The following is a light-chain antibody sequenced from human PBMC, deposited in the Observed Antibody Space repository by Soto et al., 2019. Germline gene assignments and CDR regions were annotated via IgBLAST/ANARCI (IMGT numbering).Light chain of an antibody. Sequence: QLVLTQSPYASASLGASVKLTCTLTSGHSSYIIVWHQQQPEKGPRYLMKVNSDGSHIKGDGIPDRFSGSSSGAERYLTISRLQSEDEADYYCQTWLSSGIRVFGGGTKLTVL. CDR1: SGHSSYI. V-gene: IGLV4-69*01. CDR2: VNSDGSH. CDR3: QTWLSSGIRV. J-gene: IGLJ3*02.